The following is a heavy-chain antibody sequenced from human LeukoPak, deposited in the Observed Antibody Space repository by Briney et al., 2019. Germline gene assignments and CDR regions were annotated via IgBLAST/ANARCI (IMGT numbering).Heavy chain of an antibody. Sequence: PSETLSLTCTVSGGSISSYYWSWIRQPPGKGLEWIGYIYYSGSTYYNPSLKSRVPISVDTSKNQFSLKLSSVTAADTAVYYCATVPEYDSSGYLFDYWGQGTLVTVSS. CDR3: ATVPEYDSSGYLFDY. D-gene: IGHD3-22*01. J-gene: IGHJ4*02. CDR2: IYYSGST. V-gene: IGHV4-59*04. CDR1: GGSISSYY.